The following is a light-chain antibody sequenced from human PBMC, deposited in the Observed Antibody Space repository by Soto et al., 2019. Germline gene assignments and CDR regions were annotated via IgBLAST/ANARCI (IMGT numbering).Light chain of an antibody. Sequence: QSVLTQPPSASGTPGQRVTISCSGSSSNIGSNYVYWYQQLPGTAPKLPIYRNNQRPSGVPDRFSGSKSGTSASLAISGLRSEDEADYYCAAWDDSLSAHVVFGGGTKVTVL. CDR3: AAWDDSLSAHVV. CDR1: SSNIGSNY. J-gene: IGLJ2*01. CDR2: RNN. V-gene: IGLV1-47*01.